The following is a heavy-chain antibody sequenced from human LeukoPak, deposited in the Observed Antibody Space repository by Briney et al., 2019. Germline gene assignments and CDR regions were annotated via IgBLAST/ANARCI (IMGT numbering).Heavy chain of an antibody. Sequence: SETLSLTCTVYGGSFSGYYWSWIRQPPGKGLEWIGEINHSGSTNYNPSLKSRVTISVDTSKNQFSLKLSSVTAADTAVYYCARRWGRYYYGSGSYYDYWGQGTLVTVSS. V-gene: IGHV4-34*01. CDR2: INHSGST. D-gene: IGHD3-10*01. CDR1: GGSFSGYY. CDR3: ARRWGRYYYGSGSYYDY. J-gene: IGHJ4*02.